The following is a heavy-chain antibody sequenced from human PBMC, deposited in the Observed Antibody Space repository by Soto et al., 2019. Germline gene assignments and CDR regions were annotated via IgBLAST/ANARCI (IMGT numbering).Heavy chain of an antibody. CDR3: AKDSRLRGSFYGH. CDR1: GFSFSSYV. CDR2: ISGSGGGT. Sequence: GGSLRLSCAASGFSFSSYVMNWVHQAPGKGLEWVSAISGSGGGTYYADSVKGRFTISRDDSKNTLYLQMNSLRAEDTAVYYCAKDSRLRGSFYGHWGQGTLVTVSS. D-gene: IGHD1-26*01. V-gene: IGHV3-23*01. J-gene: IGHJ4*02.